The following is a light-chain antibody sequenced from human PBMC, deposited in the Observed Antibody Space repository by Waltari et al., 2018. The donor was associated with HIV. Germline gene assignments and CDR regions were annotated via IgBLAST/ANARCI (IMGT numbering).Light chain of an antibody. Sequence: DVVPTQTPLSLPVTLGQPASISCRSSQSLVYSDGNTYLIWLQQRPGQSPRRLIYNISKRDSGVPDTFSGSGAGTNFTLTISRVEADDVGLYYCMQGTHWPWTFGQGTKVEI. J-gene: IGKJ1*01. CDR2: NIS. CDR1: QSLVYSDGNTY. CDR3: MQGTHWPWT. V-gene: IGKV2-30*01.